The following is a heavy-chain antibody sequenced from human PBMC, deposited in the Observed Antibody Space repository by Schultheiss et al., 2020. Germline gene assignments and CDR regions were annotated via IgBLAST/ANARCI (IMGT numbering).Heavy chain of an antibody. V-gene: IGHV3-30*03. J-gene: IGHJ2*01. D-gene: IGHD3-22*01. CDR1: GFTFSSYG. CDR2: ISYDGSNK. CDR3: AREGSSGYYVVSPYFDL. Sequence: WGSLRLSGAASGFTFSSYGMHWVRQAPGKGLEWVAVISYDGSNKYYADSVKGRFTISRDNSKNTLYLQMNSLRAEDTAVYYCAREGSSGYYVVSPYFDLWGRGTLVTVSS.